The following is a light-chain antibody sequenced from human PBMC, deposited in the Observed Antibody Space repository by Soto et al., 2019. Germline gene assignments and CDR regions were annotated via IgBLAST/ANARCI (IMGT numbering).Light chain of an antibody. V-gene: IGKV3-20*01. CDR1: QSVNTN. J-gene: IGKJ1*01. Sequence: EIVMTQSPATLSVSPGERATLSCRASQSVNTNLAWYQQKPGQAPRLLIYGASNRATGIPDRFSGSGSGTDSTLTISRLEPEDFAVYYCQQYGSSGTFGQGTKVDIK. CDR2: GAS. CDR3: QQYGSSGT.